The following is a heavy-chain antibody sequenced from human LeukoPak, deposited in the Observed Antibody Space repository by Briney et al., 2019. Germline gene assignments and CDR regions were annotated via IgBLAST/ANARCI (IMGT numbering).Heavy chain of an antibody. V-gene: IGHV1-2*02. CDR2: INPNSGGT. CDR3: ARSTYYYGSGRSGNDDY. CDR1: GYTFTGYY. J-gene: IGHJ4*02. Sequence: GASVKVSCKASGYTFTGYYMHWVRQAPGQGLEWMGWINPNSGGTNYAQKFQGRVTITRDTSISKAYMELSRLRSDDTAVYYCARSTYYYGSGRSGNDDYWGQGTLVTVSS. D-gene: IGHD3-10*01.